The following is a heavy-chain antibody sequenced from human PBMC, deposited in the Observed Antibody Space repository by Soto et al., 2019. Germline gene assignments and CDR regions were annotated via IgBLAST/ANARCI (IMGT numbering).Heavy chain of an antibody. CDR2: ISAYNGNT. J-gene: IGHJ4*02. V-gene: IGHV1-18*01. Sequence: GASVKVSCKASGYTFTSYGISWVRQAPGQGLGWMGWISAYNGNTNYAQKLQGRVTMTTDTSTSTAYMELRSLRSDDTAVYYCAKTYYYDSSGYYPGPNDYWGQGTLVTVSS. D-gene: IGHD3-22*01. CDR3: AKTYYYDSSGYYPGPNDY. CDR1: GYTFTSYG.